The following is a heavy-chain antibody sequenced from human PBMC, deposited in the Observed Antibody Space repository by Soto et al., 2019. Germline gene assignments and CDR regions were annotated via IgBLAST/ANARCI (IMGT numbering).Heavy chain of an antibody. CDR3: ARDTYSSGWYYYGMDV. J-gene: IGHJ6*02. Sequence: PGGSLRLSCAASGFTFSSYAMHWVRQAPGKGLEWVAVISYDGSNKYYADSAKGRFTISRDNSKNTLYLQMNSLRAEDTAVYYCARDTYSSGWYYYGMDVWGQGTTVTVSS. D-gene: IGHD6-19*01. CDR2: ISYDGSNK. CDR1: GFTFSSYA. V-gene: IGHV3-30-3*01.